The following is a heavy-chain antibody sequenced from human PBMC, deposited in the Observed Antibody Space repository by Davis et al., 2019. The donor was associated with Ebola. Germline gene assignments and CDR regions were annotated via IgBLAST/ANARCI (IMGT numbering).Heavy chain of an antibody. CDR3: ARRGGWSGAFLDY. CDR2: IYPGDSDT. CDR1: GYTFTTYW. J-gene: IGHJ4*02. D-gene: IGHD3-3*02. V-gene: IGHV5-51*01. Sequence: GESLKISCKGSGYTFTTYWIGWVRQMPGKGLEWMGIIYPGDSDTRYSPSFQGQATISADKSISTAYLQWSSLKASDTAMYYCARRGGWSGAFLDYWGQGTLVTVSS.